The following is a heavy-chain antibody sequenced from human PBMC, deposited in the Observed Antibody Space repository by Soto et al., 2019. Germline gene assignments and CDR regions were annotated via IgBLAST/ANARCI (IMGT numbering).Heavy chain of an antibody. Sequence: QVQLQQWGAGLLEPSETLSLTCAVYGGSFSGYYWNWIRQSPGQGLEWIGDINHSGGTNYNPSLKSRVTISVDTSRNQCSLKLRSVTAADTAVYYCARDPGIGGTNTWFDPWGQGTLVTVSS. CDR1: GGSFSGYY. CDR2: INHSGGT. V-gene: IGHV4-34*01. CDR3: ARDPGIGGTNTWFDP. J-gene: IGHJ5*02. D-gene: IGHD1-26*01.